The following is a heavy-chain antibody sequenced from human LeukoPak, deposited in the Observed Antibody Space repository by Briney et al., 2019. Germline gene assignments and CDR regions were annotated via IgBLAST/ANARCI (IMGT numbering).Heavy chain of an antibody. D-gene: IGHD4-17*01. Sequence: SETLSLTCAVSGYSISSGYYCGWIRQPPGQGLEWIGSIYHSGSTYYNPSLKSRVTISVDTSKNQFSLKLSSVTAADTAVYYCARPVTTLGLDAFDIWGQGTMVTVSS. J-gene: IGHJ3*02. CDR1: GYSISSGYY. CDR2: IYHSGST. V-gene: IGHV4-38-2*01. CDR3: ARPVTTLGLDAFDI.